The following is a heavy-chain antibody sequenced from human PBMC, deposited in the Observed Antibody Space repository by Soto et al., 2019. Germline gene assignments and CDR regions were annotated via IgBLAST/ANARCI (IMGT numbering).Heavy chain of an antibody. J-gene: IGHJ4*02. D-gene: IGHD3-22*01. CDR2: ISAYNGNT. CDR3: ARDQNVGIEYYYDSSGYLG. CDR1: GYTFTSYG. Sequence: QVQLVQSGAEVKKPGASVNVSCKASGYTFTSYGISWVRQAPGQGLEWMGWISAYNGNTNYAQKLQGRVTMTTDTTTSTAYMELRSLRSDDTAVYYCARDQNVGIEYYYDSSGYLGWGQGTLVTVSS. V-gene: IGHV1-18*04.